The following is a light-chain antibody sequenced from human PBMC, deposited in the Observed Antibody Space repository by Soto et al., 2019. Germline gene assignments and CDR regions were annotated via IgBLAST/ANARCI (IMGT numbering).Light chain of an antibody. CDR1: ETVATN. CDR3: QQYFEWPPMT. CDR2: GAY. Sequence: EVVMTQSPATLSVAPGERATLFCRASETVATNLAWYQQKPGQAPRLLIPGAYTRAAGSSDRFRGSGSGTEFTLTISSLRSEDSAIYYCQQYFEWPPMTCGHGTKVEI. V-gene: IGKV3-15*01. J-gene: IGKJ1*01.